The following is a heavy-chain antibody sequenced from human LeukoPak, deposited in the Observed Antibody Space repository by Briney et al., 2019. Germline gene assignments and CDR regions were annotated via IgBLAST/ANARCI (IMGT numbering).Heavy chain of an antibody. Sequence: ASVKVSCKASGYTFTGYYMHWVRQAPGQGLEWMGRINPNSGGTNYAQKFQGRVTMTRDTSISTAYMELSRLRSDDTAVYYCARLREMATIMWYYGMDVWGQGTLVTVSS. CDR2: INPNSGGT. CDR1: GYTFTGYY. J-gene: IGHJ6*02. CDR3: ARLREMATIMWYYGMDV. D-gene: IGHD5-24*01. V-gene: IGHV1-2*06.